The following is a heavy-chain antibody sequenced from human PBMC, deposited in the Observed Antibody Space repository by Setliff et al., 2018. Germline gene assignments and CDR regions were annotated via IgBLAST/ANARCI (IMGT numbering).Heavy chain of an antibody. CDR3: TRASSIAVAGSSI. CDR1: GFTFSDAW. J-gene: IGHJ4*02. V-gene: IGHV3-15*01. CDR2: IKSKTDGGTT. D-gene: IGHD6-19*01. Sequence: GGSLRLSCAASGFTFSDAWMSWVRQAPGKGLEWVGRIKSKTDGGTTEYAASVKGRFTISRDDSKSIAYLQMNSLKTEDTAVYYCTRASSIAVAGSSIWGQGTLVTVSS.